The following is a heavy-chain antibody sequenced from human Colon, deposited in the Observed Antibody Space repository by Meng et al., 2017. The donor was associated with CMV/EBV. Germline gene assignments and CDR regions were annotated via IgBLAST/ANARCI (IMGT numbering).Heavy chain of an antibody. D-gene: IGHD3-16*02. Sequence: SCAASGFTFGSHAMHWVRQAPGKGLEWVALILFDGSNQYYADSVKGRFTISRDNSKNTLYLQMSTLRAGDTALYYCAKDRGYTDYPYYGMDVWGQGTTVTVSS. CDR1: GFTFGSHA. CDR2: ILFDGSNQ. CDR3: AKDRGYTDYPYYGMDV. V-gene: IGHV3-30*02. J-gene: IGHJ6*02.